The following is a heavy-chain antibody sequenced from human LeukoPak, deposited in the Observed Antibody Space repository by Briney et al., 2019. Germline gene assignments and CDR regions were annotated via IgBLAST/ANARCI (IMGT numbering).Heavy chain of an antibody. CDR2: IYPGASDT. Sequence: GESLKISCKGSGYSFSNYWIGWVRQMPGKGLEWMGIIYPGASDTKYSPSVQGQVTISADKSISTAYLQWNSLRASDTAMYYCAKLGYCSGSTCYSYVDNWGRGTLVTVSS. J-gene: IGHJ4*02. CDR1: GYSFSNYW. V-gene: IGHV5-51*01. D-gene: IGHD2-15*01. CDR3: AKLGYCSGSTCYSYVDN.